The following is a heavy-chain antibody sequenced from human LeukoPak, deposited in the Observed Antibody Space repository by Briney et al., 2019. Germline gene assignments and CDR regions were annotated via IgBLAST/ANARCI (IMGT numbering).Heavy chain of an antibody. J-gene: IGHJ4*02. CDR3: AKDVSPYSSGWTH. CDR1: GFTFSSYA. V-gene: IGHV3-23*01. CDR2: ISGSGGST. D-gene: IGHD6-19*01. Sequence: PGGSLRLSCAASGFTFSSYAMSWVRQAPGKGLEWVSAISGSGGSTYYADSVKGRFTISRDNSKDTLYLQMNSLRAEDTAVYYCAKDVSPYSSGWTHWGQGTLVAVSS.